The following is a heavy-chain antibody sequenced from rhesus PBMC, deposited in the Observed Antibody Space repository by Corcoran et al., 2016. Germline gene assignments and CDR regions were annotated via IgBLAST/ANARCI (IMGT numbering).Heavy chain of an antibody. V-gene: IGHV4S2*01. CDR1: GASISINY. CDR3: ARDPSDGDTFFDY. J-gene: IGHJ4*01. CDR2: FYNNGGNP. D-gene: IGHD1-38*01. Sequence: QVQLQESGPGLVKPSETLSLTCAVSGASISINYWSWIRQAPGKGLEWIGRFYNNGGNPEYHPSLKSRVAISLDTSKNQFSLRLTSVTAADTAIYYCARDPSDGDTFFDYWGQGALVTVSP.